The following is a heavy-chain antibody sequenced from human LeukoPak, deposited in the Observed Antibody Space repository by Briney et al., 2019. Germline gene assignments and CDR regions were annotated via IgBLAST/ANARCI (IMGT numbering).Heavy chain of an antibody. CDR2: VYYSGST. J-gene: IGHJ4*02. CDR1: GGSISTYY. D-gene: IGHD3-3*01. CDR3: ARGRDFWSGYSFDS. Sequence: SETLSLTCTVSGGSISTYYWSWVRQPPGKGPEWIGYVYYSGSTEYNPALKSRVTISIDTSKIQFSLKLNSMTAADTAVYYCARGRDFWSGYSFDSWGQGTLVTVSS. V-gene: IGHV4-59*01.